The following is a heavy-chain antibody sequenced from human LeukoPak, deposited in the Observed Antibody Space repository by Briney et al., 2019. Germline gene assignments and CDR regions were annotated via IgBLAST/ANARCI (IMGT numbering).Heavy chain of an antibody. J-gene: IGHJ5*02. CDR1: GYSISRGYY. V-gene: IGHV4-38-2*02. D-gene: IGHD6-13*01. CDR3: ARSPSSYSSSWYNP. CDR2: IYHSGST. Sequence: TETLSLTCTVSGYSISRGYYWGWIRQPPGKGLEWIGSIYHSGSTYYNPSLKSRVTISVDTSKNQFSLKLSSVTAADTAVYYCARSPSSYSSSWYNPWGQGTLVTVSS.